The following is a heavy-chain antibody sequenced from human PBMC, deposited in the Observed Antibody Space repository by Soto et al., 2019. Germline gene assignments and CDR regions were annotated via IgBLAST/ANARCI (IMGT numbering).Heavy chain of an antibody. CDR2: TYYRSKWYN. D-gene: IGHD6-6*01. Sequence: SPTLSLTCAISGDSVSSNSAAWNWIRQSPSRGLEWLGRTYYRSKWYNDYAVSVKSRITINPDTSENQFSLQLNSVTPEDTAVYYCARDNLAGIAAPFDPWGQGTLVTVSS. V-gene: IGHV6-1*01. J-gene: IGHJ5*02. CDR3: ARDNLAGIAAPFDP. CDR1: GDSVSSNSAA.